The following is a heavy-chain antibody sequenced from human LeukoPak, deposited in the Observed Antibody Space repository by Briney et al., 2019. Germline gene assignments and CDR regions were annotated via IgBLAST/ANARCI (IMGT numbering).Heavy chain of an antibody. Sequence: GGSLRLSCAASGFTFNTYAMTWVRQAPGKGLEWVSSISHSGGSLYYTDSVKGRFTISRDNSKNTLFLQMNSLRADDTAVYYCAKLTDSSGYFGPLGYWGQGTLVTVSS. CDR2: ISHSGGSL. CDR3: AKLTDSSGYFGPLGY. D-gene: IGHD3-22*01. V-gene: IGHV3-23*01. J-gene: IGHJ4*02. CDR1: GFTFNTYA.